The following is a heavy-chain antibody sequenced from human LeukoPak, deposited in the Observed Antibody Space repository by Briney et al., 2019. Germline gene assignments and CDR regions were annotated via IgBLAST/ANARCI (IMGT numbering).Heavy chain of an antibody. CDR2: INPNSGGT. CDR1: GYTFTGYY. CDR3: ARDFSYYDSSGYYFAPFDY. J-gene: IGHJ4*02. Sequence: ASVKVSCKASGYTFTGYYMHWVRQAPGQGLEWMGWINPNSGGTNYAQKFQGRVTMTRDTSISTAYMELSRLRSDDTAAYYCARDFSYYDSSGYYFAPFDYWGQGTLVTVSS. D-gene: IGHD3-22*01. V-gene: IGHV1-2*02.